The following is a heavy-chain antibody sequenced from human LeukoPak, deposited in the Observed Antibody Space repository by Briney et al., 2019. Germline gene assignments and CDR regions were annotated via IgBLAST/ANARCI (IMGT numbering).Heavy chain of an antibody. CDR3: ATGKNWFDP. CDR1: GGSISSYY. J-gene: IGHJ5*02. CDR2: IYYSGSI. V-gene: IGHV4-59*01. D-gene: IGHD1-26*01. Sequence: SETLSLTCTVSGGSISSYYWSWIRQPPVKGLEWIGYIYYSGSINYNPSLKSRVTMSVDTSKNQFSLKLSSVTAADTAVYYCATGKNWFDPWGQGTLVTVSS.